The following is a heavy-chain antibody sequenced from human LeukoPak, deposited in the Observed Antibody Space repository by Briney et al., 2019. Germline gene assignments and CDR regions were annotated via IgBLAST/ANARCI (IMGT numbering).Heavy chain of an antibody. CDR2: IYPYSGDT. CDR3: ARDGNSGSSLDI. Sequence: VASVKVSCKASGYTFTGYYIHWVRQAPGQGLEWMGWIYPYSGDTNYAQNFQGRVTMTRDTSISTAYMELSSLKSDDTAVYYCARDGNSGSSLDIWGQGTMLTVSS. CDR1: GYTFTGYY. V-gene: IGHV1-2*02. D-gene: IGHD6-6*01. J-gene: IGHJ3*02.